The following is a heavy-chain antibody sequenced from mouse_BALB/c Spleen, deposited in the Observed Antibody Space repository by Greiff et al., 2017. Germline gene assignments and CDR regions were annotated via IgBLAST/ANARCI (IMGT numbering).Heavy chain of an antibody. D-gene: IGHD2-2*01. Sequence: QVQLQQPGAELVRPGASVKLSCKASGYTFTSYWINWVKQRPGQGLEWIGNIYPSDSYTNYNQNFKDKATLTVDKSSSTAYMQRSSPTSEDSAVYYGTRPYGYDTWCAYWGQGTLVTVSA. CDR1: GYTFTSYW. V-gene: IGHV1-69*02. CDR3: TRPYGYDTWCAY. CDR2: IYPSDSYT. J-gene: IGHJ3*01.